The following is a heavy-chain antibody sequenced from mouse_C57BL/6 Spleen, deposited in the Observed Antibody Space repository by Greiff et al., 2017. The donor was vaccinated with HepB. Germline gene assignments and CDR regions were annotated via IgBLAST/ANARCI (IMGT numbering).Heavy chain of an antibody. D-gene: IGHD1-1*01. J-gene: IGHJ1*03. CDR2: IDPEDGDT. CDR3: TRYYGSSHWYFDV. Sequence: VQLQQSGAELVRPGASVKLSCTASGFNIKDYYMHWVKQRPEQGLEWIGRIDPEDGDTEYAPKFQGKATMTADTSSNTAYLQLSSLTSEDTAVYYCTRYYGSSHWYFDVWGTGTTVTVSS. CDR1: GFNIKDYY. V-gene: IGHV14-1*01.